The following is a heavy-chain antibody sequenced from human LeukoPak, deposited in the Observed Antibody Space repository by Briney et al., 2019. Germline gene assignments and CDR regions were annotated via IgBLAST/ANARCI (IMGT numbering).Heavy chain of an antibody. CDR3: ARAGQGFGELFFDY. V-gene: IGHV1-8*02. CDR1: GYTFTSYY. CDR2: MNPNSGNT. Sequence: ASVKVSCKASGYTFTSYYMHWVRQATGQGLEWMGWMNPNSGNTGYAQKFQGRVTMTRNTPISTAYMELSSLRSEDTAVYYCARAGQGFGELFFDYWGQGTLVTVSS. J-gene: IGHJ4*02. D-gene: IGHD3-10*01.